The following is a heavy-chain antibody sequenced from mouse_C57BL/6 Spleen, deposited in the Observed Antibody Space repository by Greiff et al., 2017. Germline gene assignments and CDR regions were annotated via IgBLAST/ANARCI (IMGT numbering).Heavy chain of an antibody. J-gene: IGHJ4*01. Sequence: QVQLKESGPGLVQPSQSLSITCTVSGFSLTSYGVHWVRQSPGKGLEWLGVIWSGGSTDYNAAFISRLSISKDNSKSQVFFKMNSLQADDTAIYYCASYAPEAYYAMDYWGQGTSVTVSS. V-gene: IGHV2-2*01. CDR1: GFSLTSYG. D-gene: IGHD6-5*01. CDR2: IWSGGST. CDR3: ASYAPEAYYAMDY.